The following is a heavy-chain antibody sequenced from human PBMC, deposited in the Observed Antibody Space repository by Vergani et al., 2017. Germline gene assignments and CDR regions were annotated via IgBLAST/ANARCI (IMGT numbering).Heavy chain of an antibody. J-gene: IGHJ4*02. CDR3: ARGGGQTALDL. Sequence: QVQLVQSGAEVKKPGASVKVSCKASGSTFTKFGITWVRQAPGQGLQWMGWISAYNANTNFAQKLQGRVFMTTDTSTRTAYMELRSLRSDDTAVYYCARGGGQTALDLWGQGTLVTVSS. V-gene: IGHV1-18*01. CDR2: ISAYNANT. D-gene: IGHD5-18*01. CDR1: GSTFTKFG.